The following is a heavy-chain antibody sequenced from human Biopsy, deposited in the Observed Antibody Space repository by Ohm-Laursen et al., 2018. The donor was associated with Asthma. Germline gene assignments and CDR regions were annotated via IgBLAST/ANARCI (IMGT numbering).Heavy chain of an antibody. V-gene: IGHV1-69*04. CDR3: ARSYDTDSYPVLVLDY. CDR1: GGSFSNFA. J-gene: IGHJ4*02. CDR2: ILTKFDIT. Sequence: LVKVSCKASGGSFSNFAFSWARQAPGHGLEWMGTILTKFDITSYAEKFQGRVTITADKSTSTTYMELSRLRSEDTAVYYCARSYDTDSYPVLVLDYWGQGTLVTVSS. D-gene: IGHD3-22*01.